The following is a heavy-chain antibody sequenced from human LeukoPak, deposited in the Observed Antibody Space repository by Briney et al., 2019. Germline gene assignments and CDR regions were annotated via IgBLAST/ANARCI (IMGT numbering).Heavy chain of an antibody. V-gene: IGHV4-59*01. Sequence: SETLSLTCTVSGGSIGTYYWSWIRQPPGKGLEWIGYIYYSGSTNYNPSLRSRVTISVDTSKNQFSLKVNFVTAADTAVYYCARVSCGYDDYWGQGALVTVYS. CDR3: ARVSCGYDDY. J-gene: IGHJ4*02. CDR1: GGSIGTYY. D-gene: IGHD5-12*01. CDR2: IYYSGST.